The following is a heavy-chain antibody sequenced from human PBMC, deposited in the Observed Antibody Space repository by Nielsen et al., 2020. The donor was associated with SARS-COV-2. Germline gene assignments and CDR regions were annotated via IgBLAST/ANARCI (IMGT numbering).Heavy chain of an antibody. Sequence: GESLKISCAASGFTVSSNYMSWVRQAPGKGLEWVSVIYSFGTTYYADSVKGRFTISRHISKNMLYLQMSSLRAEDTAVYYCAVATIVAYPYYGMDVWGQGTLVTVSS. D-gene: IGHD5-24*01. J-gene: IGHJ6*02. V-gene: IGHV3-53*04. CDR1: GFTVSSNY. CDR2: IYSFGTT. CDR3: AVATIVAYPYYGMDV.